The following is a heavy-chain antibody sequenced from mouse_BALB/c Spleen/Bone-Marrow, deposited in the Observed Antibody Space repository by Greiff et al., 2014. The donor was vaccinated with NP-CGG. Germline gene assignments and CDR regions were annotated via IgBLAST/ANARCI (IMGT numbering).Heavy chain of an antibody. D-gene: IGHD1-1*01. CDR3: TRGGSSPYYFDY. J-gene: IGHJ2*01. V-gene: IGHV1-69*02. CDR1: GYTFTSYW. Sequence: QVQLQQSGAELVRPGASVKLSCKASGYTFTSYWINWVKQRPGQGLEWIGNIYPSDSYTNYNQKSKDKATLTVDKSSTTAYMQLSSPTSEDSAVYYCTRGGSSPYYFDYWGQGTTLTVSS. CDR2: IYPSDSYT.